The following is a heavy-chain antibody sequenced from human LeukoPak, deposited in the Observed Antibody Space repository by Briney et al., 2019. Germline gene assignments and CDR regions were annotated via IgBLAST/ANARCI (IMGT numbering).Heavy chain of an antibody. Sequence: SETLSLTCIVSGGSISSYYWSWIRQPPGKGLEWIGYIHYSGSTDYNPSLKSRVTISVDTSKNQFSLKLSSVTAADTAVYYCASGLDYYDSSGYPPSAFDIWGQGTRVTVSS. D-gene: IGHD3-22*01. CDR2: IHYSGST. V-gene: IGHV4-59*12. CDR1: GGSISSYY. J-gene: IGHJ3*02. CDR3: ASGLDYYDSSGYPPSAFDI.